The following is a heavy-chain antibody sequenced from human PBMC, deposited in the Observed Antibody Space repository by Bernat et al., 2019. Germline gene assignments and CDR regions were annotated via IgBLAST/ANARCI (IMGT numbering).Heavy chain of an antibody. Sequence: QLQLQESGPGLVKPSETLSLTCTVSGGSISSSSYYWGWIRQPPGKGLEWIGSIYYSGSTYYNPSLKSRVTISVDTSKNQFSLKLSSMTAADTAVYDCRVYNYDILTGLIDYWGQGTLVTVSS. CDR3: RVYNYDILTGLIDY. D-gene: IGHD3-9*01. V-gene: IGHV4-39*01. J-gene: IGHJ4*02. CDR2: IYYSGST. CDR1: GGSISSSSYY.